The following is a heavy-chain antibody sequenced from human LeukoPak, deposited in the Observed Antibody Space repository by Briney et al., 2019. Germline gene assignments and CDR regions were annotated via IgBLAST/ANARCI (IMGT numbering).Heavy chain of an antibody. CDR3: AGQSPTKYYFDY. CDR2: ISYDGSNK. Sequence: GGSLRLSCAASGFTFSSYGMHWVRQAPGKGLEWVAVISYDGSNKYYADSVKGRFTISRDNSKNTLYLQMNSLRAEDTAVYYCAGQSPTKYYFDYWGQGTLVTVSS. J-gene: IGHJ4*02. V-gene: IGHV3-30*03. D-gene: IGHD2-2*01. CDR1: GFTFSSYG.